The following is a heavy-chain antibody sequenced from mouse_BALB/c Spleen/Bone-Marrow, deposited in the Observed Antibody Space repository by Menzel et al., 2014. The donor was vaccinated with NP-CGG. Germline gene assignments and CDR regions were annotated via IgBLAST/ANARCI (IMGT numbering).Heavy chain of an antibody. CDR2: ILPGSGST. CDR1: GYTFRNYW. CDR3: ARVIYWYLDV. V-gene: IGHV1-9*01. Sequence: QVQLQQSGAELMKPGASVKISCMATGYTFRNYWIEWVKQRPRHGLEWIGEILPGSGSTDYNGNFKGKATFTADTSSNTAYMQLSSLTSADSAVYYCARVIYWYLDVWGAGTTVTVSS. J-gene: IGHJ1*01.